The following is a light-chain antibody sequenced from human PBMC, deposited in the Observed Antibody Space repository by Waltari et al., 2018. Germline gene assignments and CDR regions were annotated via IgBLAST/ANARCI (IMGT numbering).Light chain of an antibody. J-gene: IGKJ1*01. CDR2: GAS. CDR3: QQYGNSPRT. CDR1: QSVTSSH. Sequence: ETVLTQSPGTLSLSPGERATLSCRASQSVTSSHLAWYQQKPGQAPRLLIYGASSRATGIPDKFSGSGSGTDFTLTITGLEPEDFAVYYCQQYGNSPRTFGQGTEVEIK. V-gene: IGKV3-20*01.